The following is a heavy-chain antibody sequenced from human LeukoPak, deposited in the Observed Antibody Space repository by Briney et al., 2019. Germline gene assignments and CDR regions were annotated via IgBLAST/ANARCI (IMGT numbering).Heavy chain of an antibody. V-gene: IGHV3-15*01. CDR2: IKSKVDGGTA. CDR1: GFTFSDAW. Sequence: PGGSLRLSCAGSGFTFSDAWMSWVRQAPGRGLEWVGRIKSKVDGGTADYAAAVEGRFTISRDDSENTLSLQMSSLKTDDTAVYYCTRDREVAGPDSWGQGTLVTVSS. CDR3: TRDREVAGPDS. J-gene: IGHJ4*02. D-gene: IGHD6-19*01.